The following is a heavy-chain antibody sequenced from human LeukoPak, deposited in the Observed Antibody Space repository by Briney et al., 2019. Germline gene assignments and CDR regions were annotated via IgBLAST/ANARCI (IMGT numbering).Heavy chain of an antibody. D-gene: IGHD2-2*01. CDR3: ARVDAVVPAALWRYFDL. CDR2: IYYSGST. V-gene: IGHV4-59*01. J-gene: IGHJ2*01. CDR1: GGSLSSYY. Sequence: SETLSLTCTVSGGSLSSYYWSWIRPPPGKGLEWIGYIYYSGSTNYNPSLKSRVTISVDTSKNQFSLKLSSVTAADTAVYYCARVDAVVPAALWRYFDLWGRGTLVTVSS.